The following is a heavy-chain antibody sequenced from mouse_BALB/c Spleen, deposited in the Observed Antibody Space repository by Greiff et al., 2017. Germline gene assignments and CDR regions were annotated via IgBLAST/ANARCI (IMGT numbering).Heavy chain of an antibody. Sequence: VQLKQSGPSLVKPSQTLSLTCSVTGDSITSGYWNWIRKFPGNKLEYMGFISYSGSTYYNPSLKSRISITRDTSKNQYYLQLNSVTTEDTATYYCARGIYDGYYAFAYWGQGTLVTVSA. CDR2: ISYSGST. D-gene: IGHD2-3*01. J-gene: IGHJ3*01. CDR1: GDSITSGY. V-gene: IGHV3-8*02. CDR3: ARGIYDGYYAFAY.